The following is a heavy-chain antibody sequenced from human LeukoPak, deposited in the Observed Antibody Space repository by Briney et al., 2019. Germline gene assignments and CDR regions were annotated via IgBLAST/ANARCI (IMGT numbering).Heavy chain of an antibody. D-gene: IGHD3-16*01. CDR3: ARDLRNWFDP. V-gene: IGHV1-18*01. Sequence: GGSVKVSCKASGYTFTTFGISWVRQAPGQGLEWMGWISAYNGNTNYAQKLQGRVTMTTDTSTSTAYMELRSLRSDDTAVYYCARDLRNWFDPWGQGTLVTVSS. CDR2: ISAYNGNT. J-gene: IGHJ5*02. CDR1: GYTFTTFG.